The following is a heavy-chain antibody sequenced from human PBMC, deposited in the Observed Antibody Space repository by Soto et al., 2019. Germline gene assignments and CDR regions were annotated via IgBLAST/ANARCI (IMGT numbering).Heavy chain of an antibody. V-gene: IGHV1-69*01. J-gene: IGHJ6*02. CDR3: ARGRAKAHFYYGMDV. CDR2: ISPIFGTT. CDR1: GGTFSGYG. Sequence: QVQMVQSGAELKKPGSSLKVSCKASGGTFSGYGISWVRQAPGQGLEWMGGISPIFGTTNYAPNFRDRVTISADEARSTVYMDLSSLRTDDTAVYYCARGRAKAHFYYGMDVWGQGTAVTVSS.